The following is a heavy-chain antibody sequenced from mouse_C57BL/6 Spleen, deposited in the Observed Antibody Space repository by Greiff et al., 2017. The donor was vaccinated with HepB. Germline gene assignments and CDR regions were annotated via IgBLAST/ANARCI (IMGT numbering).Heavy chain of an antibody. CDR1: GYSITSGYY. J-gene: IGHJ4*01. CDR3: ARGYGSSLYYAMDY. CDR2: ISYDGSN. D-gene: IGHD1-1*01. V-gene: IGHV3-6*01. Sequence: EVKVEESGPGLVKPSQSLSLTCSVTGYSITSGYYWNWIRQFPGNKLEWMGYISYDGSNNYNPSLKNRISITRDTSKNQFFLKLNSVTTEDTATYYCARGYGSSLYYAMDYWGQGTSVTVSS.